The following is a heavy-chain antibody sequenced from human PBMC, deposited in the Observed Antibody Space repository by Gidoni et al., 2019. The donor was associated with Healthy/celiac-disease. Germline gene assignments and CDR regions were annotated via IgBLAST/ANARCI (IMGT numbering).Heavy chain of an antibody. J-gene: IGHJ4*02. CDR3: AKSEIGSSWDKRLDY. V-gene: IGHV3-30*02. CDR1: GFTFSSYG. CDR2: IRYDGSNK. D-gene: IGHD6-13*01. Sequence: QVQLVESGGGVVQPGGSLRLSCAASGFTFSSYGMHWVRQAPGKGLEWVAFIRYDGSNKYYADSVKGRFTISRDNSKNTLYLQMNSLRAEDTAVYYCAKSEIGSSWDKRLDYWGQGTLVTVSS.